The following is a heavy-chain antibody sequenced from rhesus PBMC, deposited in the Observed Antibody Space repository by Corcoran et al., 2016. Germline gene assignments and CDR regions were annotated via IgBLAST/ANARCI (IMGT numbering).Heavy chain of an antibody. CDR3: VKDRNTFDF. V-gene: IGHV4S2*01. CDR2: IFGSGGNT. CDR1: GASMSSNY. D-gene: IGHD1-38*01. J-gene: IGHJ4*01. Sequence: QVQLQESGPGLVKPSETLPLTCAVSGASMSSNYWNWVRQAPGKGLEWIGRIFGSGGNTASTPSLESRVTISIATSKNQLSLRVNSVTAADTAVYYCVKDRNTFDFWGQGIKVTVSS.